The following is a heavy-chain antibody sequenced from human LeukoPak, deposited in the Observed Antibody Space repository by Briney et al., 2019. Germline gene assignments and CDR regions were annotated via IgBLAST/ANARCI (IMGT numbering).Heavy chain of an antibody. D-gene: IGHD5-18*01. Sequence: GASVKVSCKASGYTFTGYYMHWVRQAPGQGLEWMGWINPNSGGTNYAQKFQGRVTMTRDTSISTAYMELNRLRSDDTAVYYCARDLVDTAMWEFDYWGPGTLVTVSS. CDR2: INPNSGGT. CDR3: ARDLVDTAMWEFDY. J-gene: IGHJ4*02. V-gene: IGHV1-2*02. CDR1: GYTFTGYY.